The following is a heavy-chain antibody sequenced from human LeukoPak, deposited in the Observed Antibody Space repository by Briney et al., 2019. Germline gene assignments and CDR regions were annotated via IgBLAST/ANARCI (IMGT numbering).Heavy chain of an antibody. CDR3: ANENYYGSGSYPDY. CDR1: GFTFISYG. V-gene: IGHV3-30*18. D-gene: IGHD3-10*01. Sequence: GGSLRLSCAPSGFTFISYGMHWVRHAPAKGLGWVGVISHDVSNKYYTDSVKGRFTMSREKYKNTLYLQMNSLRAEDTAVYYCANENYYGSGSYPDYWGQGTLVTVSS. CDR2: ISHDVSNK. J-gene: IGHJ4*02.